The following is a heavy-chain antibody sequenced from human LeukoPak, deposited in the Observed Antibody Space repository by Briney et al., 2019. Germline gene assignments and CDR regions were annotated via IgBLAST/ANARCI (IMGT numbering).Heavy chain of an antibody. CDR1: GFTFNSYE. D-gene: IGHD4-17*01. CDR3: ARERTDYADAFDI. Sequence: GGSLRLSCAASGFTFNSYEMNWVRQAPGKGLEWVSYISSSTSTIYSADSVKGRFTISRDNAKNSLYLQMNSLRAEDTAVYYCARERTDYADAFDIWGQGTMVTVSS. V-gene: IGHV3-48*03. J-gene: IGHJ3*02. CDR2: ISSSTSTI.